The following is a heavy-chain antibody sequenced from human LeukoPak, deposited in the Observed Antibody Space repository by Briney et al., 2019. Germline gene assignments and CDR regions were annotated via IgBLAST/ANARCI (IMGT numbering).Heavy chain of an antibody. CDR1: GYTFTSYG. CDR2: ISAYNGNT. Sequence: GASVKVSCKASGYTFTSYGISWVRRAPGQGLEWMGWISAYNGNTNYAQKLQGRVTTTTDTSTSTAYMELRSLRSDDTAVYYCARGQSSTWYFSAYSFNWFDPWGQGTLVTVSS. CDR3: ARGQSSTWYFSAYSFNWFDP. V-gene: IGHV1-18*01. J-gene: IGHJ5*02. D-gene: IGHD6-13*01.